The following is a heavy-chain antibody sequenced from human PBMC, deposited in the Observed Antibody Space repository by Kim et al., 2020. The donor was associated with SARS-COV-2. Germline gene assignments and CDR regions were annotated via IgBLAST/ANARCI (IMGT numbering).Heavy chain of an antibody. D-gene: IGHD3-3*01. CDR3: AREKYTIFEGFAGMDV. J-gene: IGHJ6*02. Sequence: SLKGRVTMSVDTSKNQFSLKLSSVTAADTAVYYCAREKYTIFEGFAGMDVWGPGTTVTVSS. V-gene: IGHV4-4*07.